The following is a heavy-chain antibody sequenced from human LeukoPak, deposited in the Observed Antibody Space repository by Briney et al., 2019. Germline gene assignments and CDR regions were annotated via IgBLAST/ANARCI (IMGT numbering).Heavy chain of an antibody. J-gene: IGHJ5*02. D-gene: IGHD3-3*01. V-gene: IGHV4-34*01. CDR3: ARQGTDKEWLPAYNWFDP. CDR1: GGSFSGYY. CDR2: INHSGST. Sequence: SETLSLTCAVYGGSFSGYYWSWIRQPPGKGLEWIGEINHSGSTNYNPSLKSRVTISVDTSKNQFSLKLSSVTAADTAVYYCARQGTDKEWLPAYNWFDPWGQGTLVTVSS.